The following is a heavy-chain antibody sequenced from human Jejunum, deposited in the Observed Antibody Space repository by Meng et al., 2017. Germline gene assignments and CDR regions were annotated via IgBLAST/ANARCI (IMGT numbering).Heavy chain of an antibody. Sequence: QLQLQESGPGLVRPSETLSLTCSVSGGSVSSSYYYWAWIRQPPGKGLDWIGSIFYSGRTFYSPSLESRVTVSLDTSKNQFSLSLSSVTAADTAVYYCARRRDDGSGYHYADYWGQGTLVTVSS. V-gene: IGHV4-39*01. CDR3: ARRRDDGSGYHYADY. CDR1: GGSVSSSYYY. D-gene: IGHD3-22*01. CDR2: IFYSGRT. J-gene: IGHJ4*02.